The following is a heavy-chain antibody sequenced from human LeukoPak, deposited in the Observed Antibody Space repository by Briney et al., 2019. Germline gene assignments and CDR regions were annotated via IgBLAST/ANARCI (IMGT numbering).Heavy chain of an antibody. V-gene: IGHV1-69*06. CDR1: GGTFTSYA. Sequence: SVKVSCKASGGTFTSYAITWVRQAPGQGLEWMGGIIPIFGTANYAQEFQGRVTITADKSTSTAYMELSSLRSEDTAVYYCARAIYYYYYMDVWGKGTTVTVSS. CDR3: ARAIYYYYYMDV. J-gene: IGHJ6*03. CDR2: IIPIFGTA.